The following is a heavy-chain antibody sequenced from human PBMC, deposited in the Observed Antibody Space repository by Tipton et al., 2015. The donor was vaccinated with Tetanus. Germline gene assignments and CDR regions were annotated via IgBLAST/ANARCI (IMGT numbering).Heavy chain of an antibody. D-gene: IGHD6-19*01. J-gene: IGHJ4*02. Sequence: GLMKPSETLSLTCTVSGDSISSSDYYWGWIRQPPGKGLEWIGSIYHTGNTYYNPSLKSRATVSVDTAKNQFSLMLSSVTSRDTAVYYCATVPTIAVTGTALGGYWGQGTLVTVSS. CDR1: GDSISSSDYY. V-gene: IGHV4-39*01. CDR3: ATVPTIAVTGTALGGY. CDR2: IYHTGNT.